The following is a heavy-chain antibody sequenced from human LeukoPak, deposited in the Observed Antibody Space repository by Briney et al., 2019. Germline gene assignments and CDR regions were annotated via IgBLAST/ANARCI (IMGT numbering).Heavy chain of an antibody. J-gene: IGHJ5*02. CDR2: ISSSGRTI. Sequence: GGSLRLSCAASGFTFSSYWMHWVRQAPGKGLEWVSYISSSGRTIYYADSVKGRFTISRDNAKNSLYLQMNSLRAEDTAIYYCARHWNYGWFDPWGQGTLVTVSS. V-gene: IGHV3-48*04. D-gene: IGHD1-7*01. CDR3: ARHWNYGWFDP. CDR1: GFTFSSYW.